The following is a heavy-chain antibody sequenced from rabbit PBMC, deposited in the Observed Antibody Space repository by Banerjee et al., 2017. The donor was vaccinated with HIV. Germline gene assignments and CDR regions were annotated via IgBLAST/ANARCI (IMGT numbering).Heavy chain of an antibody. CDR1: GFSFSSNYW. D-gene: IGHD1-1*01. Sequence: QSLEESGGDLVKPGASLTLTCTASGFSFSSNYWICWVRQAPGKGLEWIACIYTGSSGSTYYASWAKGRFTISKTSSTTVTLQMTSLTAADTATYFCARDPYASSGYYGAFDPWGQGTLVTVS. V-gene: IGHV1S40*01. CDR3: ARDPYASSGYYGAFDP. CDR2: IYTGSSGST. J-gene: IGHJ2*01.